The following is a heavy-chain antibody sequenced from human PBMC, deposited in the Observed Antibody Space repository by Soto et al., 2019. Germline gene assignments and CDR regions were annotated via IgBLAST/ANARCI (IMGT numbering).Heavy chain of an antibody. J-gene: IGHJ4*02. CDR3: ARGPRGLDYFDY. CDR1: GGSFSGYY. D-gene: IGHD6-19*01. Sequence: SETLSLTCAVYGGSFSGYYWSWIRQPPGKGLEWIGEINHSGSTNYNPSLKSRVTISVDTSKNQFSLKLSSVTAADTAVYYCARGPRGLDYFDYWGQGTLVTVSS. V-gene: IGHV4-34*01. CDR2: INHSGST.